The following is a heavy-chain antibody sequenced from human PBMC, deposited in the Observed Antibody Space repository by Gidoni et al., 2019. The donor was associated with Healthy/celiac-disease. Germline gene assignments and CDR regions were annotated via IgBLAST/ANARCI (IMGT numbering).Heavy chain of an antibody. D-gene: IGHD4-17*01. V-gene: IGHV4-38-2*02. CDR2: AYHRGSH. J-gene: IGHJ4*02. Sequence: QVQLQESGPGLVKPSEPLSLLCTVPNYSISSGYYWGWIRRSPGKELEWVGTAYHRGSHYYNPYLKSRLTISVDTSRNQFSLKLSSVTAADTAVYYCARGTTVGYYFDYWGQGTLVTVSS. CDR3: ARGTTVGYYFDY. CDR1: NYSISSGYY.